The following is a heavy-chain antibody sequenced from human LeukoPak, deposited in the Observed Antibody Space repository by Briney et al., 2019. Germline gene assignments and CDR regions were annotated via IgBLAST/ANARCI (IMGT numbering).Heavy chain of an antibody. D-gene: IGHD4-17*01. CDR3: AKQFHGYGDYVGDY. CDR2: ISGSGGST. Sequence: GGSLRLSCAASGFTFSSYAMSWVRQAPGKGLEWVSAISGSGGSTYYADSVKGRFTISRDNSKNTLYLQMNSLRAEDTAVYYCAKQFHGYGDYVGDYWGQGTLVTVSP. J-gene: IGHJ4*02. CDR1: GFTFSSYA. V-gene: IGHV3-23*01.